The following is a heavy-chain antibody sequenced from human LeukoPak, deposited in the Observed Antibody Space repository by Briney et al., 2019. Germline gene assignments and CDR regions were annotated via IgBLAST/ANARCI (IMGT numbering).Heavy chain of an antibody. J-gene: IGHJ4*02. CDR3: TTDGWWDY. D-gene: IGHD6-19*01. CDR1: GFAFNNAW. Sequence: GGSRKLSCAASGFAFNNAWMSWVRQAPGKGLDWVGRVKSRADGGTTDYAAPVKGRFTISRDDSQNTLSLHMNSLKTEDTAVYYYTTDGWWDYWGQGTLVTVS. CDR2: VKSRADGGTT. V-gene: IGHV3-15*01.